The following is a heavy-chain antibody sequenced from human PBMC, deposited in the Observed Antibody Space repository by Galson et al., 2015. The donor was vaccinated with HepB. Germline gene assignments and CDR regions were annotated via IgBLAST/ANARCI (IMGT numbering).Heavy chain of an antibody. D-gene: IGHD3-10*01. CDR3: ARALFGGSDYDNIDF. CDR1: GFTFSSYA. CDR2: MSYDGNNK. Sequence: SLRLSCAASGFTFSSYAMHWVRQAPGKGLEWVAVMSYDGNNKYHADSVKGRFSISRDNYRNTLYLQMNSLRAEDTAVYYCARALFGGSDYDNIDFWGQGTLVTVSS. J-gene: IGHJ4*02. V-gene: IGHV3-30-3*01.